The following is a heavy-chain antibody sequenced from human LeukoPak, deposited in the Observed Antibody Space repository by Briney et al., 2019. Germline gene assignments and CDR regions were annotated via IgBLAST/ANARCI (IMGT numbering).Heavy chain of an antibody. CDR3: AREKGWLHRPFEY. D-gene: IGHD5-24*01. CDR1: GGSFSGYY. Sequence: SETLSLTCAVYGGSFSGYYWSWIRQPPGKGLEWIGEINHSGSTNYNPSLKSRVIISLDTSKNQFSLKVNSMTAADTAVYYCAREKGWLHRPFEYWGQGTLVTVSS. V-gene: IGHV4-34*01. CDR2: INHSGST. J-gene: IGHJ4*02.